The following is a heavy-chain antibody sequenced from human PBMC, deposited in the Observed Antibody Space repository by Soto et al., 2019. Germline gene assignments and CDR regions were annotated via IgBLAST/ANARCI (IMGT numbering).Heavy chain of an antibody. CDR1: GFTFSSNS. J-gene: IGHJ5*02. CDR2: ISSRSSTI. CDR3: ARVIWSGHLTSDL. D-gene: IGHD3-3*01. Sequence: EVQVVESGGGLVQPGGSLRLSCAASGFTFSSNSMNWVRQAPGKGLEWISYISSRSSTIYADSVKGRFTISRDNAKNSLYLLMNSLRDEDTAVYYCARVIWSGHLTSDLWGQGTLVTVSS. V-gene: IGHV3-48*02.